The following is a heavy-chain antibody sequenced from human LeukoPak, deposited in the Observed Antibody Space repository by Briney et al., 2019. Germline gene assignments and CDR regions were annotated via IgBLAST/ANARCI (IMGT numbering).Heavy chain of an antibody. J-gene: IGHJ4*02. CDR2: ISGSGGST. V-gene: IGHV3-23*01. D-gene: IGHD3-3*01. CDR1: GFTFSSYA. CDR3: AKEPFLEWLPPLFDY. Sequence: GGSLRPSCAASGFTFSSYAMSWVRQAPGKGLEWVSAISGSGGSTYYADSVKGRFTISRDNSKNTLYLQMNSLRAEDTAVYYCAKEPFLEWLPPLFDYWGQGTLVTVSS.